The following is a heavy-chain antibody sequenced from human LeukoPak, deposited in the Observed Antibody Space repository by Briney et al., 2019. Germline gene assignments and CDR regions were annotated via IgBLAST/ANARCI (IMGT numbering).Heavy chain of an antibody. CDR2: IYHTGST. V-gene: IGHV4-38-2*02. Sequence: SETLSLTCTVSGYSISSGYYWGWIRQPPGKGLEWIGSIYHTGSTYYNPSLRSRVTISVDTSKNQFSLKLNSVTAADTAIYYCASDPVQLGIPPYYFDCWGQGTLVTVSS. CDR1: GYSISSGYY. J-gene: IGHJ4*02. CDR3: ASDPVQLGIPPYYFDC. D-gene: IGHD1-1*01.